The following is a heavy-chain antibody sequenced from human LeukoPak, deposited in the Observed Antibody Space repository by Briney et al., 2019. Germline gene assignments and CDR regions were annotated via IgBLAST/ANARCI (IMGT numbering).Heavy chain of an antibody. Sequence: PSETLSLTCTVSGGSISSGDYYWSWIRQPPGKGPEWIGYIYYSGSTYYNPSLKSRVTISVDTSKNQFSLKLSSVTAADTAVYYCARGDIVVVPAAPYFDYWGQGTLVTVSS. V-gene: IGHV4-30-4*01. CDR3: ARGDIVVVPAAPYFDY. CDR1: GGSISSGDYY. CDR2: IYYSGST. D-gene: IGHD2-2*01. J-gene: IGHJ4*02.